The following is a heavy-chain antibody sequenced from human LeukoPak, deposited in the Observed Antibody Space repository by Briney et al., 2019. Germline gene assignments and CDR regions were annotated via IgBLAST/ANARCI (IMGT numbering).Heavy chain of an antibody. D-gene: IGHD3-3*01. CDR1: GFTFSSYV. CDR3: ARDGYQVPTIFGTFDP. J-gene: IGHJ5*02. Sequence: PGGSLRLSCATSGFTFSSYVMSWVRQAPGKGLEWVSVISAGSSHIYYADSVKGRFTISRDDAKNSLYLQMNSLRAEDTAVYYCARDGYQVPTIFGTFDPWGQGTLVTVSS. CDR2: ISAGSSHI. V-gene: IGHV3-21*01.